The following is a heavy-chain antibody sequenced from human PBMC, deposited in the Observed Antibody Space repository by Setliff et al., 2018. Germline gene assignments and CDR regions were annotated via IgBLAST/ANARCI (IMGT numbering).Heavy chain of an antibody. D-gene: IGHD2-2*02. Sequence: GGSLRLSCAASGFTFSSYGMNWVRQAPGKGLEWLSYISSSSTTIYYADSVKGRFTVSRVNAKNSLYLQMNSLRADDAAVYYCARSSAPIKRDYMDVWGKGTTVTVSS. CDR1: GFTFSSYG. V-gene: IGHV3-48*01. J-gene: IGHJ6*03. CDR3: ARSSAPIKRDYMDV. CDR2: ISSSSTTI.